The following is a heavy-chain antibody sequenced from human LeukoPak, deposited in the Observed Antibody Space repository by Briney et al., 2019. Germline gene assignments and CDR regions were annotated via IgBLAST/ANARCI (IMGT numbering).Heavy chain of an antibody. Sequence: PGGSLRLSCVYSGFTFSNYWMKWVRQAPGKGLEWVASINEDGSGKFSVGSVKDRITISRDNTRNSLDLQINSLTVEDTAIYYCARDDGDVWGTGTTVTVSS. CDR3: ARDDGDV. CDR1: GFTFSNYW. J-gene: IGHJ6*01. V-gene: IGHV3-7*01. CDR2: INEDGSGK.